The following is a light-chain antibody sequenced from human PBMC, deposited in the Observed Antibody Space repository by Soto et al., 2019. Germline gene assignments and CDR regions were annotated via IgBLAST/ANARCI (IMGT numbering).Light chain of an antibody. CDR2: DVS. J-gene: IGKJ4*01. Sequence: ALKQSRGTVYLAVGEGAPLSCRASQNISSYLIWYQQKPGQAPRLLIYDVSNRATGIPARFSGSGSGTDFSLTISSLQSEDFAVYYCRQYKQWPQLTCGGGAKVAIK. CDR1: QNISSY. CDR3: RQYKQWPQLT. V-gene: IGKV3-11*01.